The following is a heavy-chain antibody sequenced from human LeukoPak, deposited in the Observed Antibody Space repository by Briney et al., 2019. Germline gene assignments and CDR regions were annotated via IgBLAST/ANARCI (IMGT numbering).Heavy chain of an antibody. Sequence: ASVKAACKASGYTFTSYGIIWVRQAPGQGLEWRGWISAYNGNTTYAQKLQGSVTMATDTSTSTVYMELRSLRSDETAVYYCASTYSSGSSYKSQGRWGEGTVVAVSS. V-gene: IGHV1-18*01. CDR1: GYTFTSYG. CDR2: ISAYNGNT. J-gene: IGHJ4*02. CDR3: ASTYSSGSSYKSQGR. D-gene: IGHD3-10*01.